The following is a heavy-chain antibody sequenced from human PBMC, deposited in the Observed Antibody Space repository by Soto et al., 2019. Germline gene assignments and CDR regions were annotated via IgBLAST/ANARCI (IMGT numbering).Heavy chain of an antibody. V-gene: IGHV3-23*01. Sequence: DVQLLESGGGLVQPGGSLRLSCEASGFPFSMSAMTWVRQAPGKGLEWVSTTGLNGRTTYYADSVKGRFTVSRDNTKNTLDLQMSSLRAEDMAVHYCATVHTTSRSFDFSGQGTLVTVSS. CDR3: ATVHTTSRSFDF. D-gene: IGHD2-2*01. J-gene: IGHJ4*02. CDR1: GFPFSMSA. CDR2: TGLNGRTT.